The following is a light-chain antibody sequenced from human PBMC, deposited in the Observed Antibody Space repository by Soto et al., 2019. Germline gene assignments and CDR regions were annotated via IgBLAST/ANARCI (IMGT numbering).Light chain of an antibody. CDR3: QRSDHLPL. Sequence: DIQMTQSPPYLSASIGDRVTITCQASHDICNYLNWYQHKPGKAPNLVIYGAFNLETWVPSRFSGGGSGTDFTFTISSLRPEDIATYYCQRSDHLPLFGPGTKVDI. V-gene: IGKV1-33*01. CDR1: HDICNY. CDR2: GAF. J-gene: IGKJ3*01.